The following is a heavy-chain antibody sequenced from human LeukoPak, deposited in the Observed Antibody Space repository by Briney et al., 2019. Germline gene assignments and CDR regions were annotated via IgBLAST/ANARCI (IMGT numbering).Heavy chain of an antibody. CDR3: ARVGYDFLTGYYYFDY. CDR1: GFTFSSYW. Sequence: PGGSLRLPCAASGFTFSSYWMHWVRQAPGKGLVWVSRINSDGSSTSYADSVKGRFTISRDNAKNTLHLQMNSLRAEDTAVYYCARVGYDFLTGYYYFDYWGQGTLVTVSS. CDR2: INSDGSST. V-gene: IGHV3-74*01. J-gene: IGHJ4*02. D-gene: IGHD3/OR15-3a*01.